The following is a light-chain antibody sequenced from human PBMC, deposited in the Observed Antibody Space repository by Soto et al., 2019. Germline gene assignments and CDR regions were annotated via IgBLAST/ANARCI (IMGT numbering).Light chain of an antibody. V-gene: IGKV3-20*01. Sequence: EIVLTQSPGTLALSPGEGGTLSCRAGQIVTSSQLAWYQQKPGQSPRLLVFGASSRVLGIPDRFSGSGSGTDFNLTISRLEPEDSAVYYCHKYGSSGTLAQGTKADIK. CDR3: HKYGSSGT. J-gene: IGKJ1*01. CDR1: QIVTSSQ. CDR2: GAS.